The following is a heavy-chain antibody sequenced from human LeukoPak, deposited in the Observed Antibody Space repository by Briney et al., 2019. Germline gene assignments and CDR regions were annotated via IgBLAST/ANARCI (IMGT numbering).Heavy chain of an antibody. V-gene: IGHV1-24*01. J-gene: IGHJ6*02. CDR3: ATGAAVAAGPFYGMDV. CDR1: GYTLTELS. CDR2: FDPEDGET. D-gene: IGHD6-19*01. Sequence: ASVKVSCKVSGYTLTELSMHWVRQAPGKGHEWMGGFDPEDGETIYAQKFQGRVTMTEDTSTDTAYMELSSLRSEDTAVYYCATGAAVAAGPFYGMDVWGQGTTVTVSS.